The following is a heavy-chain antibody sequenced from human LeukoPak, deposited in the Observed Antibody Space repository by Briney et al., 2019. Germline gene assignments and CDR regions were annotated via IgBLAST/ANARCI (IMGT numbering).Heavy chain of an antibody. D-gene: IGHD5-18*01. CDR1: GFTVSSNY. V-gene: IGHV3-53*01. J-gene: IGHJ4*02. CDR3: ARESGYSYGLAGFFDY. Sequence: PVGSLRLSCAASGFTVSSNYMSWVRQAPGKGLEWFSVIYSDGRIHSADSVKGRFTISRDDSKNTLSLQMNSLRAEDTAVYYCARESGYSYGLAGFFDYWGQGTLVTVSS. CDR2: IYSDGRI.